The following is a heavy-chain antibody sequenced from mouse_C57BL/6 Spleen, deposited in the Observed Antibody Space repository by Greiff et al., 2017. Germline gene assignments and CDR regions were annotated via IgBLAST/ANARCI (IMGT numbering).Heavy chain of an antibody. CDR2: IDPSDSYT. V-gene: IGHV1-69*01. J-gene: IGHJ3*01. CDR3: ASIYYYGSEAY. Sequence: VQLQQPGAELVMPGASVKLSCKASGYTFTSYWMHWVKQRPGQGLEWIGEIDPSDSYTNYNQKFKGKSTLTVDKSSSTAYMQLSSLTSEDSAVYYCASIYYYGSEAYWGQGTLVTVSA. CDR1: GYTFTSYW. D-gene: IGHD1-1*01.